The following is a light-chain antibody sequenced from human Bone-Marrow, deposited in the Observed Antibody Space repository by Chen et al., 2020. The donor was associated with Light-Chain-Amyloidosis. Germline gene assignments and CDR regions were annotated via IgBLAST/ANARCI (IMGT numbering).Light chain of an antibody. CDR1: SGSIATNY. Sequence: FILTPPPPLVESPGKKVIISFTRSSGSIATNYVQWYQQRPGSSPTTVIYEDDQRPSGVPDRFSGSIDRSSNSASLTISGLKTEDEADYYCQSYQGSSQGVFGGGTKLTVL. V-gene: IGLV6-57*01. J-gene: IGLJ3*02. CDR3: QSYQGSSQGV. CDR2: EDD.